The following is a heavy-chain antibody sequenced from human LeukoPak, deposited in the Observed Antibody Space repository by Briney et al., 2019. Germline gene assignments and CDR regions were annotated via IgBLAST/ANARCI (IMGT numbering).Heavy chain of an antibody. Sequence: PSETLSLTCTVSGGSISSYYWSWIRQPPGKGLDWIGEIYYSGSTNYNPSLKSRVTISVDTSKNQFSLKLSSVTAADTAVYYFTRKPAYEILTGRQRGNWFDPWGQGTLVTVSS. V-gene: IGHV4-59*01. CDR3: TRKPAYEILTGRQRGNWFDP. CDR1: GGSISSYY. J-gene: IGHJ5*02. CDR2: IYYSGST. D-gene: IGHD3-9*01.